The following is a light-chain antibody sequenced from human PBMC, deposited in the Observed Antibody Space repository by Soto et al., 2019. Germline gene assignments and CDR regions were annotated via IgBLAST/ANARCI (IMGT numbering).Light chain of an antibody. J-gene: IGKJ1*01. V-gene: IGKV1-5*03. CDR2: KAS. CDR1: HSISRW. CDR3: XXXXXXXXX. Sequence: DTQMTQSPSTLSASVGDRLTVNCRASHSISRWLAWYQKKEGKAPKLLIYKASSLQNGVPSRLRGSGYGTDLTITIRSLQPDDPATXXXXXXXXXXXXXGQGTXVDIK.